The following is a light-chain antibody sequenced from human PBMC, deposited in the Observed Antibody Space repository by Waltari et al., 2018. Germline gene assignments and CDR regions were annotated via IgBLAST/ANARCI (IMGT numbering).Light chain of an antibody. Sequence: DIQMTQTPSSLSASVADGVTPTCRASQSISSYLNWYQQKPGKAPKLLIYAASSLQSGIPARFSGSGSGTDFTLTISSLQPEDFATYYCQQSYSTLRTFGQGTKLEIK. J-gene: IGKJ2*01. CDR1: QSISSY. CDR3: QQSYSTLRT. CDR2: AAS. V-gene: IGKV1-39*01.